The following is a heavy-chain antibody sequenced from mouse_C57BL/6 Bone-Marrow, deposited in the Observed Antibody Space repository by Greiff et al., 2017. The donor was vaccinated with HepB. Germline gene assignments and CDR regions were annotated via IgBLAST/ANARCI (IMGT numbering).Heavy chain of an antibody. J-gene: IGHJ2*01. CDR1: GFTFSDFY. CDR3: AASSYYFDY. D-gene: IGHD1-1*01. V-gene: IGHV7-1*01. Sequence: EVKLVESGGGLVQSGRSLRLSCATSGFTFSDFYMEWVRQAPGKGLEWIAASRNKANDYTTEYSASVKGRFIVSRDTSQSILYLQMNALRAEDTAIYYCAASSYYFDYWGQGTTLTVSS. CDR2: SRNKANDYTT.